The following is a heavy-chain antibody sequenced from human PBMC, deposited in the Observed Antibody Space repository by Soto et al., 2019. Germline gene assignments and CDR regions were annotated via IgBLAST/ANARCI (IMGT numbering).Heavy chain of an antibody. CDR1: GLNFRNPW. D-gene: IGHD3-22*01. V-gene: IGHV3-15*07. CDR3: TTDPVTMIVVVPSAG. Sequence: PGRPNLLSYAAAGLNFRNPWMNRVRKTKRKGLEWVGRIKSKTDGGTTDYAAPVKGRFTISRDDSKNTLYLQMNSLKTEDTAVYYCTTDPVTMIVVVPSAGWGQGTLVTVSS. CDR2: IKSKTDGGTT. J-gene: IGHJ4*02.